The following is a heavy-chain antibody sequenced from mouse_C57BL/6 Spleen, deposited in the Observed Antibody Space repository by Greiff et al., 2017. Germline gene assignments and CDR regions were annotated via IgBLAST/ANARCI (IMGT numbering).Heavy chain of an antibody. CDR3: ATYYDYDEYYFDY. J-gene: IGHJ2*01. D-gene: IGHD2-4*01. Sequence: VQLQQPGAELVKPGASVKLSCKASGYTFTSYWMHWVKQRPGQGLEWIGMIHPNSGSTNYNEKFKSKATLTVDKSSSTAYMQRSSLTSEDSAVXYCATYYDYDEYYFDYWGQGTTLTVSS. V-gene: IGHV1-64*01. CDR2: IHPNSGST. CDR1: GYTFTSYW.